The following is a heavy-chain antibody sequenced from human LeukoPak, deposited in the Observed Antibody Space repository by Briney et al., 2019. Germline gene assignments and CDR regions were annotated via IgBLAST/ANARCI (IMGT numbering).Heavy chain of an antibody. D-gene: IGHD4-17*01. CDR3: AKGRGTAVTSAANY. CDR2: ISGSGDNT. Sequence: GGSLRLSCAASGFTFSSYAMSWVRQAPGKGLEWVASISGSGDNTYYADSVKDRFSISRDNSKTTVSLQMNSLRAEDTAVYYCAKGRGTAVTSAANYWGQGTLVTVSS. V-gene: IGHV3-23*01. CDR1: GFTFSSYA. J-gene: IGHJ4*02.